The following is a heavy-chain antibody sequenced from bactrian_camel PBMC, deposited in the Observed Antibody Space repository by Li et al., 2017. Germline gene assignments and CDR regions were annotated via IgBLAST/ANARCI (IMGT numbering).Heavy chain of an antibody. D-gene: IGHD1*01. CDR3: AAGNRRRYCDGRADFAY. J-gene: IGHJ6*01. CDR1: GNGDGSGYWC. Sequence: VQLVESGGGSVQIGGSLTLSCAVTGNGDGSGYWCTGWFRQAPGQEREGVAAIYSGDGAAIYTDSAKGRFTISRDNARNTVYLQMNSLKPEDTAMYYCAAGNRRRYCDGRADFAYWGQGTQVTVS. CDR2: IYSGDGAA. V-gene: IGHV3S63*01.